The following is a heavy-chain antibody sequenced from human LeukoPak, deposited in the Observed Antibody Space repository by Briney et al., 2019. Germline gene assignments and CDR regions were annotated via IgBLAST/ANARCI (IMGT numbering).Heavy chain of an antibody. CDR2: IYYSGST. CDR1: GGSISSYY. Sequence: SETLSLTCTVSGGSISSYYWSWIRQPPGKGLEWIGYIYYSGSTNYNPSLKSRVTISVDTSKNQFSLKLSSVTAADTAVYYCAKDWPVSGDHYSPFDYWGQGTLITVSS. CDR3: AKDWPVSGDHYSPFDY. J-gene: IGHJ4*02. D-gene: IGHD4-11*01. V-gene: IGHV4-59*01.